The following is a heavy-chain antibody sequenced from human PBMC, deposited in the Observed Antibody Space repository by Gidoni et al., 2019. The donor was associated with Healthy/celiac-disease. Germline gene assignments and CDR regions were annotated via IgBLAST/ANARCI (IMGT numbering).Heavy chain of an antibody. CDR3: ARDRGYFDWLLSSLDAFDI. CDR2: ISSSGSTI. V-gene: IGHV3-11*01. J-gene: IGHJ3*02. Sequence: QVQLVESGGGLVKPGGSLRLSCAASGFTFSDSDMSWIRQAPGKGLEWVSYISSSGSTIYYADSVKGRFTISRDNAKNSLYLQMNSLRAEDTAVYYCARDRGYFDWLLSSLDAFDIWGQGTMVTVSS. D-gene: IGHD3-9*01. CDR1: GFTFSDSD.